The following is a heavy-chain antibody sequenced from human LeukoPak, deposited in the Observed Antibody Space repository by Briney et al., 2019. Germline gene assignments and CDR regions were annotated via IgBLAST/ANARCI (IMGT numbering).Heavy chain of an antibody. D-gene: IGHD2-2*01. J-gene: IGHJ4*02. CDR3: ARSYCSSTSCYAGFDY. V-gene: IGHV1-2*04. CDR1: GYTFTVYY. CDR2: INPNSGGT. Sequence: GASVKVSFKASGYTFTVYYMHWVRQAPGQGLEWMGWINPNSGGTNYAQKFQGWVTMTRDTSISTAYMELSRLRSDDTAVYYCARSYCSSTSCYAGFDYWGQGTLVTVSS.